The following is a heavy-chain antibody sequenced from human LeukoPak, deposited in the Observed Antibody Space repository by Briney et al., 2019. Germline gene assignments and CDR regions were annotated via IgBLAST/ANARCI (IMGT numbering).Heavy chain of an antibody. J-gene: IGHJ4*02. D-gene: IGHD6-13*01. Sequence: PGGSLRLSCAASGFTFSSYSMNWVRQAPGKGLEWVSSISSSSSYIYYEDSVKGRFTISRDNAKNSLYLQMNSLRAEDTAVYYCARDYVSSSWPFDYWGQGTLVTVSS. CDR1: GFTFSSYS. V-gene: IGHV3-21*01. CDR2: ISSSSSYI. CDR3: ARDYVSSSWPFDY.